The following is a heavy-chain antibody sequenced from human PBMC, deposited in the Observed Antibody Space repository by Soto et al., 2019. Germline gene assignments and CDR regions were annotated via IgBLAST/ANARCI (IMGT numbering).Heavy chain of an antibody. J-gene: IGHJ3*02. CDR2: MYAAGAT. CDR3: ARDGGYNGYEPGNPFDI. V-gene: IGHV4-4*07. D-gene: IGHD5-12*01. CDR1: GGSISPYF. Sequence: SETLSLTCTVSGGSISPYFWSWIRQPAGKGLEWIGRMYAAGATNYNPSLKSRVSMSIDTSENQFSLKLRSVTAADTAVYYCARDGGYNGYEPGNPFDIWGQGTLVTVSS.